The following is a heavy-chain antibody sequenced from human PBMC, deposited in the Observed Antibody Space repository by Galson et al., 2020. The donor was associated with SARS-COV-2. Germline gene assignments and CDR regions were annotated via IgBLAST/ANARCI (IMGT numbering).Heavy chain of an antibody. J-gene: IGHJ3*02. CDR1: GFTFSSYW. CDR3: AREYTWWELRGAFDI. D-gene: IGHD1-26*01. CDR2: IKQDGSEK. Sequence: GESLKISCAASGFTFSSYWMSWVRQAPGKGLEWVANIKQDGSEKYYVDSVKGRFTISRDNAKNSLYLQMNSLRAEDTAVYYCAREYTWWELRGAFDIWGQGTMVTVSS. V-gene: IGHV3-7*01.